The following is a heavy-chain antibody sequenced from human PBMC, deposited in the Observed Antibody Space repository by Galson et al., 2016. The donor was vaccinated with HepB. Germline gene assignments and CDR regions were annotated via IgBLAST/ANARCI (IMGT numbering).Heavy chain of an antibody. J-gene: IGHJ5*02. Sequence: PALVKPTQTLTLTCTFSGFSLSPSEVAVGWIRQPPGEALEWLALIYWDDDKRYNASLKSRLTVNKDTSKNQVVLKMTNMDPVDTGTYYCAHSLSTVGGFDPWGQGTLVTVSS. D-gene: IGHD1-26*01. V-gene: IGHV2-5*02. CDR1: GFSLSPSEVA. CDR3: AHSLSTVGGFDP. CDR2: IYWDDDK.